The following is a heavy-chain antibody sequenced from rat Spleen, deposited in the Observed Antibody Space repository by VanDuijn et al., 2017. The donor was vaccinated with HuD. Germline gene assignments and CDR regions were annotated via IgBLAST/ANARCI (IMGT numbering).Heavy chain of an antibody. CDR3: AKTTVAYYYVMDA. J-gene: IGHJ4*01. CDR2: ISYSGST. D-gene: IGHD1-3*01. Sequence: EVQLQESGPGLVKPSQSLSLTCSVTGYSITSNFWGWIRKFPGNKMEWMGDISYSGSTSYHPSLKSRISITRDTSKNQFFLQVNSVTTEDTATYYCAKTTVAYYYVMDAWGQGASVTVSS. V-gene: IGHV3-1*01. CDR1: GYSITSNF.